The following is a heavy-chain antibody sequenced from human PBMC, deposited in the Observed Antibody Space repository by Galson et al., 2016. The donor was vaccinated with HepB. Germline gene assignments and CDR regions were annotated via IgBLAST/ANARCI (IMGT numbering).Heavy chain of an antibody. CDR2: IRTDIGET. CDR1: GYSFTVFS. J-gene: IGHJ3*02. Sequence: SVKVSCKAYGYSFTVFSLHWLRQAPGQRLEWMGWIRTDIGETRSSQKFQGRVTLSMDTSANTAYMELSSLISEDTSLYYCARDLDTGYSGSSHIGVAAFDIWGQGTTVTVSP. D-gene: IGHD5-12*01. V-gene: IGHV1-3*04. CDR3: ARDLDTGYSGSSHIGVAAFDI.